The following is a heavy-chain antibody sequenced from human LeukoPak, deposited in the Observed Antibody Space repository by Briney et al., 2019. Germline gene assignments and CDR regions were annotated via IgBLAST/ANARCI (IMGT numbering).Heavy chain of an antibody. J-gene: IGHJ4*02. CDR3: AKDGRGRTFFGDIEY. Sequence: PGRSLRLSCAASGFTFSLYGMHWVPQAPGKGLEWVALISNDGDSEYYIDSVKGRFTISRDNAKDTLYLQMNSLRGEDTAVYYCAKDGRGRTFFGDIEYWGQGTLVAVSS. V-gene: IGHV3-30*18. CDR2: ISNDGDSE. CDR1: GFTFSLYG. D-gene: IGHD3-10*01.